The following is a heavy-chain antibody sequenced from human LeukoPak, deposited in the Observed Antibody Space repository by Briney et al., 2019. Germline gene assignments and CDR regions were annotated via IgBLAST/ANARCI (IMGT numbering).Heavy chain of an antibody. CDR2: INPTGGNT. CDR1: ENTFTTNY. D-gene: IGHD5-18*01. J-gene: IGHJ4*02. CDR3: AGEDKYSFGPGY. Sequence: ASVKVSCKASENTFTTNYVHWVRQAPGQGPEWMGIINPTGGNTLYAQKFQSRVTMTRETSTSTVYMELSSLRYEDMAVYYCAGEDKYSFGPGYWGQGTLVTVSS. V-gene: IGHV1-46*01.